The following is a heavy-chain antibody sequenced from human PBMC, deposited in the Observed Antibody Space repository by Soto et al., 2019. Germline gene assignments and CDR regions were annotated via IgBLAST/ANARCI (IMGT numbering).Heavy chain of an antibody. J-gene: IGHJ5*02. Sequence: SETLSLTCAVSGGSISSSNWWSWVRQPPGKGLEWIGEIYHSGSTNYNPSLKSRVTISVDKSKNQFSLKLSSVTAADTAAYYCAGGSSSWYGYNWFDPWGQGTLVTVSS. CDR1: GGSISSSNW. V-gene: IGHV4-4*02. D-gene: IGHD6-13*01. CDR3: AGGSSSWYGYNWFDP. CDR2: IYHSGST.